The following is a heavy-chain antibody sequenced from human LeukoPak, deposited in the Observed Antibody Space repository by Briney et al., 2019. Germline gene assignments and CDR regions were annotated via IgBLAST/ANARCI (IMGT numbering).Heavy chain of an antibody. CDR1: GFTFSSYA. CDR2: ISSSGGTT. D-gene: IGHD5-24*01. V-gene: IGHV3-23*01. J-gene: IGHJ4*02. CDR3: AKVAARRDYEAYFEY. Sequence: GGSLRLSCAASGFTFSSYAMSWVRQAPGKGLEWVAAISSSGGTTYCADSMRGRFSISRDNSKSVLYLEMSSLRADDTAVYYCAKVAARRDYEAYFEYWGQGTQVTVSS.